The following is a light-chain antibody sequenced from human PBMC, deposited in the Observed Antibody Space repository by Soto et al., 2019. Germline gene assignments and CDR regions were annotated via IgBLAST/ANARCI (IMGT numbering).Light chain of an antibody. CDR3: QQYKSYFTWT. CDR2: GAS. V-gene: IGKV3-20*01. CDR1: QSVSSSY. Sequence: EIVLTQSPGTLSLSPGERATLSCRASQSVSSSYLAWYQHKPCQAPRLLIYGASTRATGIPDRFSGSGSGTDFTLTISRLEPDDFATYYCQQYKSYFTWTFGQGTKLDIK. J-gene: IGKJ1*01.